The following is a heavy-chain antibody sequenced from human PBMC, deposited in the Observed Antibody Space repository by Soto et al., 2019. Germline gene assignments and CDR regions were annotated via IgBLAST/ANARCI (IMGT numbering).Heavy chain of an antibody. CDR1: VGTFSSYA. CDR3: ARAVVAATFYYYYGMDV. CDR2: IIPIFGTA. Sequence: QVQLVQSGAEVKKPGSSVKVSCKASVGTFSSYAISWVRQAPGQGLEWMGGIIPIFGTANYAQKFQGRVTITADESTSTAYMELSSLRSEDTAVYYCARAVVAATFYYYYGMDVWGQGTTVTVSS. D-gene: IGHD2-15*01. J-gene: IGHJ6*02. V-gene: IGHV1-69*01.